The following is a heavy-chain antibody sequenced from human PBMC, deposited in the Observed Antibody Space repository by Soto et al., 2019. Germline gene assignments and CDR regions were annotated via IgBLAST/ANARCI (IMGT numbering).Heavy chain of an antibody. CDR3: NTDVPAAPTGVAY. CDR2: IKSKTDGGTT. J-gene: IGHJ4*02. D-gene: IGHD2-2*01. CDR1: C. Sequence: CGSCISKKTGKGLEWVGRIKSKTDGGTTDYAAPVKGRFTISRDDSKNTLYLQMNSLKTEDTAVYYCNTDVPAAPTGVAYWGKGTLVPGSP. V-gene: IGHV3-15*01.